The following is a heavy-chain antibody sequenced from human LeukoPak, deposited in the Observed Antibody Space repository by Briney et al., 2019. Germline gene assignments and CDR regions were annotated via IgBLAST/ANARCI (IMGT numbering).Heavy chain of an antibody. D-gene: IGHD3-22*01. CDR3: ARARNNYDSSGYSALDY. J-gene: IGHJ4*02. V-gene: IGHV3-33*01. Sequence: GRSLRLSCAASGFTFSSYGMHWVRQAPGKGLEWVAVIWYDGGNKYYADSVKGRFTISRDNSKNTLYLQMNSLRAEDTAVYYCARARNNYDSSGYSALDYWGQGTLVTVSS. CDR1: GFTFSSYG. CDR2: IWYDGGNK.